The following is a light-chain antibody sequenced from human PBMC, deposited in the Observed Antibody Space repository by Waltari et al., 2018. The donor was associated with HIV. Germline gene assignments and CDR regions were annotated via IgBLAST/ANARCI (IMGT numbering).Light chain of an antibody. J-gene: IGKJ1*01. Sequence: DLQMTQSPSTLSASVGDRVTITCRASQSISSWLAWDQQKPGKAPKLLIYKASSLESGVPSRFSGSGSGTEFTLTISSLQPDDFATYYCQQYNSYSPTWTFGQGTKVEIK. CDR3: QQYNSYSPTWT. CDR1: QSISSW. CDR2: KAS. V-gene: IGKV1-5*03.